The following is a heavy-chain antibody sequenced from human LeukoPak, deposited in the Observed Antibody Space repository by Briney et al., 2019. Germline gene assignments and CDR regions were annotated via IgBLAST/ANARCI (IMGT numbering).Heavy chain of an antibody. CDR1: GYSFTSYW. CDR3: ARQGEYYYDSSGYYCDY. CDR2: IYPGDSDT. V-gene: IGHV5-51*01. D-gene: IGHD3-22*01. J-gene: IGHJ4*02. Sequence: GASLQISCKGSGYSFTSYWIGWVRQMPGKGLEWMGIIYPGDSDTRYTPSFQGQVPISADKSISTAYLQWSSLRASDTAMYYCARQGEYYYDSSGYYCDYWGQGTLVTVSS.